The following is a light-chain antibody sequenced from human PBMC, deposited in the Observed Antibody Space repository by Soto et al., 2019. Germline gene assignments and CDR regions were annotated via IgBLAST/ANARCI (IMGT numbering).Light chain of an antibody. CDR2: RDS. CDR3: QVWDSSTARV. Sequence: SYELTQPLSVSVALGQTARITWGGNNIGSKNVHWYQQKPDQAPVLVIYRDSNRPSGIHERFSGSNSGNPATRTSGRAQAGDEADFYGQVWDSSTARVFGGGTKLTVL. V-gene: IGLV3-9*01. CDR1: NIGSKN. J-gene: IGLJ3*02.